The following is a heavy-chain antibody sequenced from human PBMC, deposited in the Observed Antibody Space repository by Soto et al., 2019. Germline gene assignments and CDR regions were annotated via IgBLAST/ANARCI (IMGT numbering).Heavy chain of an antibody. J-gene: IGHJ4*02. CDR1: GFTFSSYW. CDR2: IKQDESEK. CDR3: ARGDYFDRRFDY. Sequence: GGSLRLSCAASGFTFSSYWMSWVRQAPGKGLERVATIKQDESEKYYVDSVRGRFTVSRDNAKNSLYLQMNSLRAEDTAVYYCARGDYFDRRFDYWGQGTPVTVSS. D-gene: IGHD3-22*01. V-gene: IGHV3-7*03.